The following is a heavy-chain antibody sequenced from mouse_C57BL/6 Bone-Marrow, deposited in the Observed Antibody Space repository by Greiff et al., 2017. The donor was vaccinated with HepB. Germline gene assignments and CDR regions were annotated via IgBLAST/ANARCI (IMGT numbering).Heavy chain of an antibody. D-gene: IGHD1-1*01. CDR2: INPYNGGT. CDR1: GYTFTDYY. J-gene: IGHJ3*01. CDR3: AREGITTVVEGGAY. Sequence: VQLQQSGPVLVKPGASVKMSCKASGYTFTDYYMNWVKQSHGKSLEWIGVINPYNGGTSYNQKFKGKATLTVDKSSSTAYMELNSLTSEDSAVYYCAREGITTVVEGGAYWGQGTLVTVSA. V-gene: IGHV1-19*01.